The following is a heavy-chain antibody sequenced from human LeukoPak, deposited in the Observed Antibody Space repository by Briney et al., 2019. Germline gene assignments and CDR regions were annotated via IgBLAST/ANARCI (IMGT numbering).Heavy chain of an antibody. J-gene: IGHJ4*02. D-gene: IGHD2-15*01. CDR2: IYYSGST. Sequence: SETLSLTCTVSGGSVSSGSYYWSWIRQPPGKGQEWIGYIYYSGSTNYNPSLKSRVTISVDTSKNQFSLKLSSVTAADTAVYYCAGRGKEVVGGNDYWGQGTLVTVSS. CDR1: GGSVSSGSYY. CDR3: AGRGKEVVGGNDY. V-gene: IGHV4-61*01.